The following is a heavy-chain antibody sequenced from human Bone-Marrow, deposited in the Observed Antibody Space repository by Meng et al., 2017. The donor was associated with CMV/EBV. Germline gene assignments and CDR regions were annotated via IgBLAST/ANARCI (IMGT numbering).Heavy chain of an antibody. Sequence: GSLKISCAASGFSFSSYWMHWVRQGPGKGLVWVSRINSDGSTTTYADFVKGRFTISRDNAKNTLFLQMNSLRAEDTAVYYCAHYDSSGLHAFDVWGQGTMVTVSS. D-gene: IGHD3-22*01. V-gene: IGHV3-74*01. CDR1: GFSFSSYW. CDR2: INSDGSTT. CDR3: AHYDSSGLHAFDV. J-gene: IGHJ3*01.